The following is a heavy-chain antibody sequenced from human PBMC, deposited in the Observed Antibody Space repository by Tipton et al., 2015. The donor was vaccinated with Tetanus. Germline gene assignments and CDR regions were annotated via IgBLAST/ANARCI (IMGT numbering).Heavy chain of an antibody. Sequence: VQLVQSGAEVKKSGESLKISCSGSGYKFGIYWIAWMRQMPGKGLEWMGIIYPGDSDTRYSPSFEGRVSISVDRSITTAYLQWRSLKASSTATYYCARRLEPLTGDQIWHFDLWGRRTPVTVSS. CDR3: ARRLEPLTGDQIWHFDL. CDR1: GYKFGIYW. J-gene: IGHJ2*01. D-gene: IGHD7-27*01. V-gene: IGHV5-51*01. CDR2: IYPGDSDT.